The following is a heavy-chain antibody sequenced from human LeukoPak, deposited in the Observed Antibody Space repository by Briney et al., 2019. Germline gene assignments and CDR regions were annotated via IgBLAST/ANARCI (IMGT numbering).Heavy chain of an antibody. CDR3: ASYGSGNYRFFDS. Sequence: SETLSLTCTVSGGSISSSYYYWGWIRQPPGKGLEWIGSIYYSGTTFYNPSLKSRLTISVDTSRDQFSLKLSSVTAADTAVYYCASYGSGNYRFFDSWGQGTLVTVSS. CDR1: GGSISSSYYY. J-gene: IGHJ4*02. V-gene: IGHV4-39*01. CDR2: IYYSGTT. D-gene: IGHD3-10*01.